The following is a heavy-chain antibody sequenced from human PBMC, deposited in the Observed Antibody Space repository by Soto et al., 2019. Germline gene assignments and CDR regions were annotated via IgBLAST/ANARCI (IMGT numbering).Heavy chain of an antibody. CDR1: GFTFSSYA. J-gene: IGHJ6*02. D-gene: IGHD3-16*01. V-gene: IGHV3-30-3*01. CDR3: ARSRGTYYYHYGMDV. CDR2: ISYDGSNK. Sequence: GGSLRLSCAASGFTFSSYAMHWVRQAPGKGLEWVAVISYDGSNKYYADSVKGRFTISRDNSKNTLYLQMNSLRAEDTAVYYCARSRGTYYYHYGMDVWGQGTTVTVSS.